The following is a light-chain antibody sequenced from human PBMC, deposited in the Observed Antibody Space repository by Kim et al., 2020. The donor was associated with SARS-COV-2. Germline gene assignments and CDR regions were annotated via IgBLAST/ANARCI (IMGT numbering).Light chain of an antibody. V-gene: IGLV2-23*02. J-gene: IGLJ2*01. Sequence: QSALTQPASVSGSPGQSITISCTGTSSDVGSYNLVSWNQQHPGKAPKLMIYEVSKRPSGVSNRFSGSKSGNTASLTISGLQAEDEADYYCCSYVVFGGGTQLTGL. CDR2: EVS. CDR1: SSDVGSYNL. CDR3: CSYVV.